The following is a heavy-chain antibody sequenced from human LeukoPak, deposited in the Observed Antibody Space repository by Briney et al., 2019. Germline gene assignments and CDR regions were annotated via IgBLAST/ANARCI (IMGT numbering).Heavy chain of an antibody. Sequence: PGRSLRLSCAASGFTFSSYAMHWVRQAPGKGLEWVAVISYDGSNKYYADSVKGRFTISRDNSKNTLYLQMNSLRAEDTAVYYCARELLWFGELFSGMDVWGQGTTVTVSS. V-gene: IGHV3-30-3*01. CDR1: GFTFSSYA. D-gene: IGHD3-10*01. J-gene: IGHJ6*02. CDR3: ARELLWFGELFSGMDV. CDR2: ISYDGSNK.